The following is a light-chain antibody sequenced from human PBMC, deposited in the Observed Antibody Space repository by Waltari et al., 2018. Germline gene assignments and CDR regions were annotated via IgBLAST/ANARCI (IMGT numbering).Light chain of an antibody. J-gene: IGKJ2*01. CDR2: GAS. CDR3: QQFGSSVMYT. CDR1: QSVSRSR. V-gene: IGKV3-20*01. Sequence: EVVLTQSPGTLSLSPGERATLSCRASQSVSRSRIAWYLHRPGQAPRLLIYGASGRATGIPARFSGSGSGTDFRLTISRVEPEDFAVYYCQQFGSSVMYTFGQGTKLEIK.